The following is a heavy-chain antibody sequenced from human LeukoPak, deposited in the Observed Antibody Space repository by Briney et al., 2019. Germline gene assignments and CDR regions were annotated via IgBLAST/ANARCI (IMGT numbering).Heavy chain of an antibody. CDR2: IYYSGST. J-gene: IGHJ4*02. V-gene: IGHV4-59*01. CDR1: GGSFSSYY. Sequence: SETLSLTCAVYGGSFSSYYWSWIRQPPGKGLEWIGYIYYSGSTNYNPSLKSRVTISVDTSKNQFSLKLSSVTAADTAVYYCAAGNLNWNYLAYFDYWGQGTLVTVSP. CDR3: AAGNLNWNYLAYFDY. D-gene: IGHD1-7*01.